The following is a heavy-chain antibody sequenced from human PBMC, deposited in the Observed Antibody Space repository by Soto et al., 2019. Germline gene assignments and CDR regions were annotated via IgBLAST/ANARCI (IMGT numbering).Heavy chain of an antibody. CDR1: GFTVSSEW. CDR2: IKQDGSEK. V-gene: IGHV3-7*01. CDR3: ARDPVPLLDGRDV. J-gene: IGHJ6*02. Sequence: VGSLRLSCVGAGFTVSSEWMSWVRQAPGKGLEWVANIKQDGSEKYYVDSVKGRFTISRDNAKNSLYLQMNSLRAEDTAVYYCARDPVPLLDGRDVWGQGTTVTVSS.